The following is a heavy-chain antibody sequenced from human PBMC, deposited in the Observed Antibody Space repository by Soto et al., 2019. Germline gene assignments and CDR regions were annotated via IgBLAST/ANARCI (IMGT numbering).Heavy chain of an antibody. CDR1: GFRLSRYA. D-gene: IGHD2-21*02. CDR2: ISAIGDTT. V-gene: IGHV3-23*01. CDR3: ANFPLYDCGYDDDF. J-gene: IGHJ4*02. Sequence: GGSLSLSCEVSGFRLSRYAMSWVRQAPGKGLDWVSTISAIGDTTYHADSVKGRFNISRDNSKNTLYLQMNSLRAEDTAVYYCANFPLYDCGYDDDFWGQGTLVTVSS.